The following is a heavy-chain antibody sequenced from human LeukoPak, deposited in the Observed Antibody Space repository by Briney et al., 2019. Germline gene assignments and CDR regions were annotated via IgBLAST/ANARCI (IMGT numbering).Heavy chain of an antibody. D-gene: IGHD3-22*01. Sequence: GGSLRLSCEASGFTFSSYSMNWVRQAPGKGLEWVSYISSSSSTIHYADSVKGRFTISRDNAKNSLYLQMNSLRAEDTALYHCARAPYDSSGYYLGGFFDYWGQGTLVTVSS. CDR1: GFTFSSYS. V-gene: IGHV3-48*04. CDR3: ARAPYDSSGYYLGGFFDY. CDR2: ISSSSSTI. J-gene: IGHJ4*02.